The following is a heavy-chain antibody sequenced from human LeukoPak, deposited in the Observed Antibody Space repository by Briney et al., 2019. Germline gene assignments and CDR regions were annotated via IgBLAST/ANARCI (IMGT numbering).Heavy chain of an antibody. D-gene: IGHD1-26*01. J-gene: IGHJ4*02. CDR1: GGSISSYY. CDR2: IYYSGST. Sequence: PSETLSLTCTVSGGSISSYYWSWIRQPPGKGLEWIGYIYYSGSTNYNPSLKSRVTISVDTSKNQFSLKLSSVTAADTAVYYCARVSLSGSLDYWGQGTLVTVSS. CDR3: ARVSLSGSLDY. V-gene: IGHV4-59*01.